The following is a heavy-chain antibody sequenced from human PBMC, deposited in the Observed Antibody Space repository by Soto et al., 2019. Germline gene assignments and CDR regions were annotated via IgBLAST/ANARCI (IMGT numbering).Heavy chain of an antibody. D-gene: IGHD4-4*01. CDR3: AKDRDYRPTKGADY. CDR1: GFTLSSYG. CDR2: ISYDGSNK. V-gene: IGHV3-30*18. Sequence: PGGSLRLSCAASGFTLSSYGMHWVRQAPGKGLEWVAVISYDGSNKYYADSVKGRFTISRDNSKNTLYLQMNSLRAEETAVYYCAKDRDYRPTKGADYWGQGTLVTVSS. J-gene: IGHJ4*02.